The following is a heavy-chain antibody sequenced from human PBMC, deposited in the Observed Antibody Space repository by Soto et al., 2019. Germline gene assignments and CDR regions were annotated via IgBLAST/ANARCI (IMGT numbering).Heavy chain of an antibody. D-gene: IGHD3-3*01. CDR2: INPNSGGT. CDR3: ARSNYDFWSGYPRYYYGMDV. CDR1: GYTFTGYY. J-gene: IGHJ6*02. Sequence: ASVKVSCKASGYTFTGYYMHWVRQAPGQGLEWMGWINPNSGGTNYAQKFQGWVTMTRDTSISTAYMELSRLRSVDTAVYYCARSNYDFWSGYPRYYYGMDVWGQGTTVTVSS. V-gene: IGHV1-2*04.